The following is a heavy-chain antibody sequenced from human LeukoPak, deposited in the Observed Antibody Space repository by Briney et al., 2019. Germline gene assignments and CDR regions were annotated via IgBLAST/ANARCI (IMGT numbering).Heavy chain of an antibody. D-gene: IGHD3-10*01. CDR1: GYTFTGYY. CDR3: ARSGEQLLWFGEFLYNWFDP. J-gene: IGHJ5*02. V-gene: IGHV1-2*04. Sequence: ASVNVSCKASGYTFTGYYMHWVRQAPGQGLEWMGWINPNSGGTNYAQKFQGWVTMTRDTSISTAYMELSRLRSDDTAVYYCARSGEQLLWFGEFLYNWFDPWGQGTLVTVSS. CDR2: INPNSGGT.